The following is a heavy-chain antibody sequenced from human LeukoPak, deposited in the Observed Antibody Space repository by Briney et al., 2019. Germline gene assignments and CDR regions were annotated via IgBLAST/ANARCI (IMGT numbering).Heavy chain of an antibody. Sequence: GGSLRLSCAASGFTFSSYAMSWVRQAPGKGLEWVSAISGSGGSTYYADSVKGRFTISRDNSKDTLYLQMNSLRAEDTAVYYCAKTNRGDQQTDYWGQGTLVTVSS. CDR1: GFTFSSYA. CDR3: AKTNRGDQQTDY. V-gene: IGHV3-23*01. J-gene: IGHJ4*02. CDR2: ISGSGGST. D-gene: IGHD3-10*01.